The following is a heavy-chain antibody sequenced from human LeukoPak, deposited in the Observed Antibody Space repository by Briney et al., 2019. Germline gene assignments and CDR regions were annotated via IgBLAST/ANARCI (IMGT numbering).Heavy chain of an antibody. CDR2: INPNSGGT. Sequence: GASVKVSCKASGYTFTGYYMHWVRQAPGQGLEWMGWINPNSGGTNYAQKFQGSVTMTRDTSISTAYMELSSLTSDDTAVYSCARGSASGSRYPFDYWGQGTLVTVSS. D-gene: IGHD3-10*01. J-gene: IGHJ4*02. V-gene: IGHV1-2*02. CDR3: ARGSASGSRYPFDY. CDR1: GYTFTGYY.